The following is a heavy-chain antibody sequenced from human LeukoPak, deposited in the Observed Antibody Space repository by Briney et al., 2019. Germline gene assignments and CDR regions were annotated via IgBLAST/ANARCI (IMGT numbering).Heavy chain of an antibody. CDR2: MNPNSGNT. V-gene: IGHV1-8*03. D-gene: IGHD6-13*01. CDR1: GYTFTSYD. CDR3: ARGPQLIAAAGTTDFDY. Sequence: ASVKVSCKASGYTFTSYDINWVRQATGQGLEWMGWMNPNSGNTGYAQKFQGRVTITRNTSISTAYMELSSLRSEDTAVYYCARGPQLIAAAGTTDFDYWGQGTLVTVSP. J-gene: IGHJ4*02.